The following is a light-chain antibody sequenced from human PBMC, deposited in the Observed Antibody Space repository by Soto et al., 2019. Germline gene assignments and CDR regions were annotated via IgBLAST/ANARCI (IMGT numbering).Light chain of an antibody. CDR3: SSYTSSSSDYV. CDR2: EVS. Sequence: QSALTQPASVSGSPGQSITISCTGTSSDVGGYNYVSWYQQHPGKAPKLMIYEVSNRPSGVSNRFAGSKSVNTASLTISGLQAEYEADYYCSSYTSSSSDYVFGTGTKVTVL. V-gene: IGLV2-14*01. CDR1: SSDVGGYNY. J-gene: IGLJ1*01.